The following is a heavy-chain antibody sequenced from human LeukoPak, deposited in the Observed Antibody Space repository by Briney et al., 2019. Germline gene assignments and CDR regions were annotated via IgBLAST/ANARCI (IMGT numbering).Heavy chain of an antibody. CDR1: GYTFTRYY. CDR2: INPSGGST. Sequence: GASVKVSCKASGYTFTRYYMHWVRQAPGQGLEWMGIINPSGGSTSYAQKFQGRVTMTRDTSTSTVYMELSSLRSEGTAVYYCARDLGFYDSSGYVYYYGMDVWGQGTTVTVSS. J-gene: IGHJ6*02. CDR3: ARDLGFYDSSGYVYYYGMDV. V-gene: IGHV1-46*01. D-gene: IGHD3-22*01.